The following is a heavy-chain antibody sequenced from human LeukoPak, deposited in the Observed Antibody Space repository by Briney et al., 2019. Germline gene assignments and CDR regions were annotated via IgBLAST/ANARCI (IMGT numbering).Heavy chain of an antibody. Sequence: PSETLSLTCTVSGGSISSSNYYWGWIRQPPGKWLECIGYIHYTGSTNYNPSLKSRVTISVETSKNQFSLKLKSVTAADTAVYYCARGGYYGSGNDFRFDPWGQGTLVTVSS. D-gene: IGHD3-10*01. J-gene: IGHJ5*02. CDR3: ARGGYYGSGNDFRFDP. V-gene: IGHV4-61*05. CDR2: IHYTGST. CDR1: GGSISSSNYY.